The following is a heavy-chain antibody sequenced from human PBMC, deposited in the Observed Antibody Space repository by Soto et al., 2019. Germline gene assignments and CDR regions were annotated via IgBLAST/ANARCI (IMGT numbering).Heavy chain of an antibody. Sequence: QVQLVQSGAEVKKPGASVKVSCKASGYTFTSYAMHWVRQAPGQRLAWMGWINAGNGKTKYSQKFQGRVTITRDTAGSTAYMELSSLRSEDTALYYCGRGWCELPRWAAYYYYYYGMDVWGQGTTVTVSS. CDR3: GRGWCELPRWAAYYYYYYGMDV. D-gene: IGHD1-26*01. J-gene: IGHJ6*02. V-gene: IGHV1-3*01. CDR1: GYTFTSYA. CDR2: INAGNGKT.